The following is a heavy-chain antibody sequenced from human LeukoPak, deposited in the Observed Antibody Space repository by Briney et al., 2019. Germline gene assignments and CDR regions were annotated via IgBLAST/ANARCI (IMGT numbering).Heavy chain of an antibody. D-gene: IGHD5-24*01. Sequence: GASVKVSCKASGYTFTGYYMHWVRQAPGQGLEWMGWISAYNGNTNYAQKLQGRVTMTTDTSTSTAYMELRSLRSDDTAVYYCARRRRDGYNYNYYYYMDVWGKGTTVTVSS. V-gene: IGHV1-18*04. J-gene: IGHJ6*03. CDR1: GYTFTGYY. CDR3: ARRRRDGYNYNYYYYMDV. CDR2: ISAYNGNT.